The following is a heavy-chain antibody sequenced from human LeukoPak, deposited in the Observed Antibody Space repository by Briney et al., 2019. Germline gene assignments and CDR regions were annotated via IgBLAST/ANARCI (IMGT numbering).Heavy chain of an antibody. CDR2: ISYDGSNK. V-gene: IGHV3-30*18. J-gene: IGHJ6*02. CDR1: GFTFSSYG. D-gene: IGHD3-10*01. Sequence: PGGFLRLSCAASGFTFSSYGMHWVRQAPGKGLEWVAVISYDGSNKYYADSVKGRFTISRDNSKNTLYLQMNSLRAEDTAVYYCAKDLIRGVMIQNYYYYYGMDVWGQGTTVTVSS. CDR3: AKDLIRGVMIQNYYYYYGMDV.